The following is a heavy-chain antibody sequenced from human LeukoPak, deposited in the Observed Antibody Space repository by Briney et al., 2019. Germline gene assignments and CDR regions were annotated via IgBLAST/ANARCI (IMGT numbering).Heavy chain of an antibody. D-gene: IGHD6-19*01. Sequence: GASVTVSCTASGYTFTVYYMHWVRQAPGQGLEWMGWINPNSGGTNYAQKFQGRVTMTRDTSISTAYMELSRLRSDDTAVYYCARVSIAVGMDVWGQGTTVTVSS. CDR2: INPNSGGT. CDR1: GYTFTVYY. V-gene: IGHV1-2*02. CDR3: ARVSIAVGMDV. J-gene: IGHJ6*02.